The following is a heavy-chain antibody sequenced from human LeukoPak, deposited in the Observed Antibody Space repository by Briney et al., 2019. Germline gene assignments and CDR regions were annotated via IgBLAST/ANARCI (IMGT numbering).Heavy chain of an antibody. V-gene: IGHV4-61*05. Sequence: SETLSLTCTVSGGSISSSSYYWSWIRQSPGKGLEWIGHIYYSGSTNYNPSLKNRVTISIDTSKNQFSLKLSSLTAADTAVYYCARGRGYDYVWGSYRHPYYFDYWGQGTLVTVSS. CDR1: GGSISSSSYY. D-gene: IGHD3-16*02. J-gene: IGHJ4*02. CDR3: ARGRGYDYVWGSYRHPYYFDY. CDR2: IYYSGST.